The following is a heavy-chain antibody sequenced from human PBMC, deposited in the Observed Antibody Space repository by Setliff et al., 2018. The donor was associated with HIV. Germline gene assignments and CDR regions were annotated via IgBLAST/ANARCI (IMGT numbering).Heavy chain of an antibody. V-gene: IGHV1-69*06. CDR1: GGTFSTYS. CDR2: IIPFFRTT. D-gene: IGHD4-17*01. J-gene: IGHJ4*02. Sequence: AASVKVSCKASGGTFSTYSMNWVRQAPGQGLEWMGGIIPFFRTTNYAQKFQGRVTVTADISTSTAYMELRSLRSDDTAVYYCAVDGDYAGGVGYWGQGTLVTAPQ. CDR3: AVDGDYAGGVGY.